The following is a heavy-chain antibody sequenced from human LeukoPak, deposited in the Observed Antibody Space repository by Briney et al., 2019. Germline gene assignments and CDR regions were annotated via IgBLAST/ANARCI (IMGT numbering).Heavy chain of an antibody. J-gene: IGHJ3*02. Sequence: GASVKVSCKASGYPFAGYYMHWVRQAPGQGLAWMGQINPNNGDTNYAQRFQGRVTMTRDTSSSTAYMELVRLTSDDTAVYYCARERITAAEAFDIWGQGIMVTVSS. CDR2: INPNNGDT. D-gene: IGHD6-13*01. CDR1: GYPFAGYY. CDR3: ARERITAAEAFDI. V-gene: IGHV1-2*06.